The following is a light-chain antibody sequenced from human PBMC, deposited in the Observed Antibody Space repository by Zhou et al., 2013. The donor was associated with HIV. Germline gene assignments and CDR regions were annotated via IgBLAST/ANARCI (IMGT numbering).Light chain of an antibody. CDR1: QSIGTW. CDR3: QQLNSFPGT. Sequence: DIQMTQSPSTLSASVGDRVTISCRASQSIGTWLAWYQQKPGKAPKRLIYAASSLQSGVPSRFSGSGSGTEFTLTIYSLQPEDFATYYCQQLNSFPGTFGPGTKVDI. J-gene: IGKJ3*01. V-gene: IGKV1-5*01. CDR2: AAS.